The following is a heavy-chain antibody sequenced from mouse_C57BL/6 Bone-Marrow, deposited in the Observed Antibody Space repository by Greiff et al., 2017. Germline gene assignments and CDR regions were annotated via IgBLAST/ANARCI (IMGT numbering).Heavy chain of an antibody. J-gene: IGHJ3*01. D-gene: IGHD1-1*01. Sequence: QVQLQQSGAELARPGASVKLSCKASGYTFTSYGISWVKQRTGQGLEWIGEIYPRSGNTYYNEKFKGKATLTADKSTSTAYMELRSLTSEDSAVYFCARVFLLPGAYWGQGTLVTVSA. CDR1: GYTFTSYG. CDR3: ARVFLLPGAY. CDR2: IYPRSGNT. V-gene: IGHV1-81*01.